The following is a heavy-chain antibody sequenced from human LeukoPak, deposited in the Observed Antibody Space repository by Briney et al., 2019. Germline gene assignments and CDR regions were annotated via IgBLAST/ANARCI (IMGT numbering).Heavy chain of an antibody. Sequence: SETLSLTCAVSGGSISSSNWWSWVRQPPGKGLEWIGEIHHSGSTNYNPSLKSRVTISVDKSKNQFSLKLSSVTAADTAVYYRARVGAVAGYDYWGQGTLVTVSS. J-gene: IGHJ4*02. CDR2: IHHSGST. CDR3: ARVGAVAGYDY. CDR1: GGSISSSNW. V-gene: IGHV4-4*02. D-gene: IGHD6-19*01.